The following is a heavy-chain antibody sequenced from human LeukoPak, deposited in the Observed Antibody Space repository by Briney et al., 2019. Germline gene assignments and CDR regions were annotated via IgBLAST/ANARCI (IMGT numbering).Heavy chain of an antibody. J-gene: IGHJ4*02. V-gene: IGHV4-34*01. D-gene: IGHD6-19*01. CDR3: ARAQWLHYFDY. CDR1: GGSFSGYY. Sequence: SETLSLTCAVYGGSFSGYYWSWIRQPPGKGLEWIGEINHSGSTNYNPSLKNRVTISVDTSKNQFSLKLSSVTAADTAVYYCARAQWLHYFDYWGQGTLVTVSS. CDR2: INHSGST.